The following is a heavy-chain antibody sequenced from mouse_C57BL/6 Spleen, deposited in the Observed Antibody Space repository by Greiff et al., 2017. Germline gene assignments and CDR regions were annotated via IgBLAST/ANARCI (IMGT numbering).Heavy chain of an antibody. J-gene: IGHJ4*01. CDR1: GFTFSDYY. V-gene: IGHV5-16*01. CDR2: INYDGSST. CDR3: AREERRDSSDAMDY. Sequence: EVKLVESEGGLVQPGSSMKLSCTASGFTFSDYYMAWVRQVPEKGLEWVANINYDGSSTYSLDSLKSRFIISRENAKNILYLQMSSLKSEDTATYYCAREERRDSSDAMDYWGQGTSVTVSS. D-gene: IGHD3-2*02.